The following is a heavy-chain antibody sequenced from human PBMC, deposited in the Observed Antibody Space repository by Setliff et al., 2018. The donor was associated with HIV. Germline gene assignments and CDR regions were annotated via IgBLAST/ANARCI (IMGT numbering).Heavy chain of an antibody. CDR1: GGTFSSYV. Sequence: ASVKVSCKSSGGTFSSYVINWVRKAPGQGLEWMGRINPNRGGTNFAQKFQGRVTLTRDTTISTAHMELTRLTADDTAVYYCVLPGYYESSGYAVDHWGQGTLVTVSS. CDR2: INPNRGGT. J-gene: IGHJ4*02. D-gene: IGHD3-22*01. V-gene: IGHV1-2*06. CDR3: VLPGYYESSGYAVDH.